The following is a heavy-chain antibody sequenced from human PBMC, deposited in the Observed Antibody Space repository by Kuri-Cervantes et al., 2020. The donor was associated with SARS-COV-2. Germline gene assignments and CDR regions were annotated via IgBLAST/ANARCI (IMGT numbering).Heavy chain of an antibody. D-gene: IGHD4-17*01. CDR2: IYPGDSDT. V-gene: IGHV5-51*01. J-gene: IGHJ6*03. Sequence: KISCKGSGYTFTNYWIGWVRQMPGKGLEWMGIIYPGDSDTRYSPSFQGQVTISADKSINTAFLQWSSLKASDTAIYYCARRAYGEEADYYYMDVWGKGTTVTVSS. CDR1: GYTFTNYW. CDR3: ARRAYGEEADYYYMDV.